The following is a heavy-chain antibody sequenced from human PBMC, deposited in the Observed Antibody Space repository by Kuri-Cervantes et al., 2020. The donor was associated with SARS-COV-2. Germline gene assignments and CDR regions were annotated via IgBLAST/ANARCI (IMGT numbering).Heavy chain of an antibody. V-gene: IGHV1-69*05. CDR2: IIPIFGTA. Sequence: SVKVSCKASGGTFSSYAISWVRQAPGQGLEWMGGIIPIFGTANYAQKFQGRVTITTDESTSTAYMELSSLRSEDTAVYYCARDPDGYIPNDAFDIWGQGTMVTVSS. D-gene: IGHD5-24*01. CDR1: GGTFSSYA. J-gene: IGHJ3*02. CDR3: ARDPDGYIPNDAFDI.